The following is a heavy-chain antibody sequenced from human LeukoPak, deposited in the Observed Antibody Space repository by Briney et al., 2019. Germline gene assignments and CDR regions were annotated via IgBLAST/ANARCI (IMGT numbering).Heavy chain of an antibody. D-gene: IGHD4-23*01. Sequence: PGGSLRLSCAASGFTFSSYGMHWVRQAPGKGLEWVAVIWYDGCNKYYADSVKGRFTISRDNSKNTLYLQMNSLRAEDTAVYYCAKDNSGGAFDIWGQGTMVTVSS. V-gene: IGHV3-33*06. CDR1: GFTFSSYG. CDR2: IWYDGCNK. J-gene: IGHJ3*02. CDR3: AKDNSGGAFDI.